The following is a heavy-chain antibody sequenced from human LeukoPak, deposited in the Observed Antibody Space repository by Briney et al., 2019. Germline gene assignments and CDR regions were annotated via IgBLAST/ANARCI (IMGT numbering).Heavy chain of an antibody. CDR3: AREDDYGDRGDAFDI. Sequence: GGSLRLSCAASGFTFSSYSMNWVRQAPGKGLEWVSYISSSSSTIYYADSVKGRFTISRDNAKNSLYLQMNSLRAEDTAVYYCAREDDYGDRGDAFDIWGQGTMVTVSS. CDR1: GFTFSSYS. J-gene: IGHJ3*02. V-gene: IGHV3-48*04. D-gene: IGHD4-17*01. CDR2: ISSSSSTI.